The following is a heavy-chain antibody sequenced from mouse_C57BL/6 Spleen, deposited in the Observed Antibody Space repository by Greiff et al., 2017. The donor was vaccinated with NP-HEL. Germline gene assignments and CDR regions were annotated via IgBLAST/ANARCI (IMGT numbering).Heavy chain of an antibody. D-gene: IGHD1-1*01. CDR3: TTRGYYGSPWFAY. J-gene: IGHJ3*01. CDR2: IDPENGDT. V-gene: IGHV14-4*01. Sequence: EVQLQQSGAELVRPGASVKLSCTASGFNIKDDYMHWVKQRPEQGLEWIGWIDPENGDTEYASKFQGKATITADTSSNTAYLQLSSLTSEDTAVYYCTTRGYYGSPWFAYWGQGTLVTVSA. CDR1: GFNIKDDY.